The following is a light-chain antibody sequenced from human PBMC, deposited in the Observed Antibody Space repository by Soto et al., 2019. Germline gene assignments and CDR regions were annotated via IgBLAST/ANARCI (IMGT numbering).Light chain of an antibody. CDR2: NAP. CDR1: QDIRND. CDR3: LQHNSYPFT. V-gene: IGKV1-17*01. Sequence: DIQMTQSPSSLSASVGDRVTITCRASQDIRNDLGWYQQKPGKAPTRLIFNAPVLERGVPARLSGSGSGTEFTLTLSSLQPEDFATYYCLQHNSYPFTFGPGTKVDVK. J-gene: IGKJ3*01.